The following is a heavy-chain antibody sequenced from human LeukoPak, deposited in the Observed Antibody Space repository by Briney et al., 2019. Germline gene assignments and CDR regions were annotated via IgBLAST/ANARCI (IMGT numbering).Heavy chain of an antibody. CDR3: ASEPSVDEIAAAGD. D-gene: IGHD6-13*01. CDR2: INPSGGST. Sequence: ASVKVSCKASRYTFTSYYMHWVRQAPGQGLEWMGIINPSGGSTSYAQKFQGRVTMTRDTSTSTVYMELSSLRSEDTAVYYYASEPSVDEIAAAGDWGQGTLVTVSS. V-gene: IGHV1-46*01. J-gene: IGHJ4*02. CDR1: RYTFTSYY.